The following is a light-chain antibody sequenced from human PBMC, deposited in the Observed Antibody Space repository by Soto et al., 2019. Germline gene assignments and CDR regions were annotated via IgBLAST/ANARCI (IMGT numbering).Light chain of an antibody. Sequence: EIVMTQSPGTLSVSPGERATLSCTASQSVSSNIAWYQQKPGQAPRPLLYGASTRATGIPARFSGSGSGTEFTLTISSLQFEDFAVYYCQQYDNWTPGITFGQGTRLEIK. V-gene: IGKV3-15*01. J-gene: IGKJ5*01. CDR3: QQYDNWTPGIT. CDR1: QSVSSN. CDR2: GAS.